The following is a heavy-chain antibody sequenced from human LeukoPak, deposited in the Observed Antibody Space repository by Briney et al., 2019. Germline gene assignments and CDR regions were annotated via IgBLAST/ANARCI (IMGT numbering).Heavy chain of an antibody. J-gene: IGHJ4*02. CDR1: GFTFSSYW. CDR2: IKQDGSEK. Sequence: PGGSLRLSCAASGFTFSSYWMSWVRQAPGKGLEWVANIKQDGSEKYYVDSVKGRFTISRDNAKNSLYLQMNSLRAEDTAVYYCAKGLSHSYDYYFDYWGQGTLVTVSS. D-gene: IGHD3-16*01. V-gene: IGHV3-7*03. CDR3: AKGLSHSYDYYFDY.